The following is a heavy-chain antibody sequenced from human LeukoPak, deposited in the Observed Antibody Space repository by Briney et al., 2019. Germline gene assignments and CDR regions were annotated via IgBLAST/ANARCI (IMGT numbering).Heavy chain of an antibody. CDR1: RYTINSYA. Sequence: ASVKVSCKASRYTINSYAMNWVRQAPGQGLEWVGWIRGDNGNTNYAQKLHGRVTMTTDTSTSTAYMELRSLGSDETAVYYCARVDLLTGYYFFDYWGQGTLVTVSS. V-gene: IGHV1-18*01. D-gene: IGHD3-9*01. CDR2: IRGDNGNT. CDR3: ARVDLLTGYYFFDY. J-gene: IGHJ4*02.